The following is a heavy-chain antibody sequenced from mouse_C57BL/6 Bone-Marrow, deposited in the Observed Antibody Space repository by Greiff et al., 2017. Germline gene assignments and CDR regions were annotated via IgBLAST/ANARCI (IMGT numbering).Heavy chain of an antibody. V-gene: IGHV1-26*01. CDR1: GYTFTDYY. Sequence: VQLQQSGPELVKPGASVKISCKASGYTFTDYYMNWVKQSHGKSLEWIGDINPNNGGTSYNQKFKGKATLTVDKSSSTAYMELRSLTSEDSAVYYCARWGYYGSSYWGQGTLVTVSA. CDR2: INPNNGGT. J-gene: IGHJ3*01. D-gene: IGHD1-1*01. CDR3: ARWGYYGSSY.